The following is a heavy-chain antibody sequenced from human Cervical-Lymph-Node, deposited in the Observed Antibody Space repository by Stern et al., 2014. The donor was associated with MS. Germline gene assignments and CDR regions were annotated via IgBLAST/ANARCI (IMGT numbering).Heavy chain of an antibody. J-gene: IGHJ4*02. CDR1: GYTFTAYY. V-gene: IGHV1-2*04. CDR3: ARDLGTVTTPGDY. D-gene: IGHD4-17*01. CDR2: INPNNGDT. Sequence: DQLVESGAEVKKPGASVSVSCKASGYTFTAYYLHWVRQAPGHGLEWMGWINPNNGDTKYAQNFQGWVTMTRDTSISTAYMDLSSLTSDDTAIYYCARDLGTVTTPGDYWGQGTLVTVSS.